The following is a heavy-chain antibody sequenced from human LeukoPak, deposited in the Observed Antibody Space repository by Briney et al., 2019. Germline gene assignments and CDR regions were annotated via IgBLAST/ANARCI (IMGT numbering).Heavy chain of an antibody. CDR3: AKAPFGVVIMYFDY. Sequence: QSGGSLRLSCAASGFTFSSYAMSWVRQAPGKGLEWVSAISGSGGSTYYADSVKGRFTISRDNSKNTLYLQMNSLRAEDTAVYYCAKAPFGVVIMYFDYWGQGTLVTVSS. V-gene: IGHV3-23*01. CDR2: ISGSGGST. CDR1: GFTFSSYA. J-gene: IGHJ4*02. D-gene: IGHD3-3*01.